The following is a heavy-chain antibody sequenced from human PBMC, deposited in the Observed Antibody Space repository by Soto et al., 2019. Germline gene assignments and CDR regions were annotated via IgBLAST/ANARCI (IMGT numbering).Heavy chain of an antibody. J-gene: IGHJ4*02. V-gene: IGHV3-23*01. CDR1: GFTFSSYA. Sequence: HPGGSLGLSCAACGFTFSSYAMSWVRQSPGKGLEWVSAIPGSGTSTYYAGSVKGRFTISRDNSKNTLYLQMNSLRVEDTAVYYCAKIGSSSSVSLPLVLLDYWGQGALVTVSS. D-gene: IGHD6-6*01. CDR3: AKIGSSSSVSLPLVLLDY. CDR2: IPGSGTST.